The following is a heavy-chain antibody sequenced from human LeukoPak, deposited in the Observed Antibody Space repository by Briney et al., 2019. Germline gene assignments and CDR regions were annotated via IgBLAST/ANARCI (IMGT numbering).Heavy chain of an antibody. D-gene: IGHD1-7*01. CDR2: IYSSGTT. V-gene: IGHV4-39*01. Sequence: SKTLSLTCTVSGGSISSSSYYWGWIRQPPGKGLECIGNIYSSGTTYYNPSLKSRVTISIDTSKSQFSLRLSSVTAADTAVYYCVQNIPGTIEHWGQGTLVTVSS. J-gene: IGHJ1*01. CDR1: GGSISSSSYY. CDR3: VQNIPGTIEH.